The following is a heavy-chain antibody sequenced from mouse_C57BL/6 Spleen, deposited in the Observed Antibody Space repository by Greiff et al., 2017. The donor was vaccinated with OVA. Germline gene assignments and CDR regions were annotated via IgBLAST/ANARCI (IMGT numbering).Heavy chain of an antibody. V-gene: IGHV3-6*01. J-gene: IGHJ3*01. CDR2: ISYDGSN. CDR3: ASGPYYYGSSYAWFAY. Sequence: ESGPGLVKPSQSLSLTCSVTGYSITSGYYWNWIRQFPGNKLEWMGYISYDGSNNYNPSLKNRISITRDTSKNQFFLKLNSVTTEDTATYYCASGPYYYGSSYAWFAYWGQGTLVTVSA. CDR1: GYSITSGYY. D-gene: IGHD1-1*01.